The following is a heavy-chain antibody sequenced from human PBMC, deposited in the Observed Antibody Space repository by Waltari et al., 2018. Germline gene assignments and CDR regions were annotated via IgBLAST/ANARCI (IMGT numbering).Heavy chain of an antibody. V-gene: IGHV1-8*01. CDR1: GYTFTNYD. D-gene: IGHD6-13*01. CDR2: MNPKNGNT. J-gene: IGHJ4*02. Sequence: QLLLVQSGAALTTPGASVKVSCKASGYTFTNYDINWLRQATGNGLEWVGWMNPKNGNTLYAQKFQGRVTLTRDNSINTAYMELTSLTSDDTGVYYCARGLDSNSWYGAHFWGQGTLVTVAS. CDR3: ARGLDSNSWYGAHF.